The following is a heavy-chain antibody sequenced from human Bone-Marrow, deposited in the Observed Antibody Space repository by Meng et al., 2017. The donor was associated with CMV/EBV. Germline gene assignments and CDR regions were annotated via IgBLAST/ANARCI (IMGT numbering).Heavy chain of an antibody. CDR2: IYYSGRT. CDR1: GGSISSYY. V-gene: IGHV4-59*01. CDR3: ARVEFLGRSTQKSRPTSLDV. D-gene: IGHD3-10*01. J-gene: IGHJ6*02. Sequence: SETLSLTCTVSGGSISSYYWSWIRQPPGKGLEWIGYIYYSGRTNYNPSLKSRVTISVDTSKNQFSLKLSSVTAAETAVYYCARVEFLGRSTQKSRPTSLDVWGQGTTVTVSS.